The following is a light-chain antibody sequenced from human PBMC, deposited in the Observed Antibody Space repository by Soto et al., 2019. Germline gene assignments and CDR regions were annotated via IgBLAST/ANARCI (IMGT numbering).Light chain of an antibody. CDR3: ISYTSSSIDYV. Sequence: QSALTQPASGSGSPGQSITISCTGTSSDVGGYNYVSWYQQHPGKAPKLMIYEVSNRPSGVSNRFSGSKSGNTASLTISGLHAEDESYYYCISYTSSSIDYVFGTGTKLTVL. V-gene: IGLV2-14*01. CDR1: SSDVGGYNY. J-gene: IGLJ1*01. CDR2: EVS.